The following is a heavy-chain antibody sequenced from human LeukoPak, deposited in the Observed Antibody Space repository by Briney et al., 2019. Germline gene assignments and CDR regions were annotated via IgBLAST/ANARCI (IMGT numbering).Heavy chain of an antibody. D-gene: IGHD1-26*01. Sequence: PGGSLRLSCAASGFSVSTNYMIWVRQAPGMGLECVSVISNHGTTYYADSVKGRFTISRDNSKNTLYLQMNSVRSEDTALYYCAKPSGSGVDYWGQGTRVTVSS. CDR2: ISNHGTT. CDR3: AKPSGSGVDY. V-gene: IGHV3-66*03. J-gene: IGHJ4*01. CDR1: GFSVSTNY.